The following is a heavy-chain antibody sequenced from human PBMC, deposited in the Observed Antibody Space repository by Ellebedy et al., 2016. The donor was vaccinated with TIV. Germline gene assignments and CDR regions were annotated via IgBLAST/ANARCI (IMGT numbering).Heavy chain of an antibody. D-gene: IGHD3-10*01. V-gene: IGHV3-23*01. Sequence: PGGSLRLSCAASGFTFSTSAVRWVCQPPGKGLEWFQAISFNGVSTFYADSVKGRLTISKDNSKNTLYLQMNILRAEDTAVYYCAKWSQGVDYDYWGQGTLVTVSS. J-gene: IGHJ4*02. CDR2: ISFNGVST. CDR3: AKWSQGVDYDY. CDR1: GFTFSTSA.